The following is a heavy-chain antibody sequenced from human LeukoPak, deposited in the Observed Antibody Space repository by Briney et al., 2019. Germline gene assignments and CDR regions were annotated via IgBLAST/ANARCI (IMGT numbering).Heavy chain of an antibody. CDR3: ARGGYSYGSSNYYYYGMDV. D-gene: IGHD5-18*01. CDR2: ISYDGSNK. J-gene: IGHJ6*02. V-gene: IGHV3-30-3*01. CDR1: GFTFSSYA. Sequence: GGSLRLSCAASGFTFSSYAMHWVRQAPGKGLEWVAVISYDGSNKYYADSVKGQFTISRDNSKNTLYLQMNSLRAEDTAVYYCARGGYSYGSSNYYYYGMDVWGQGTTVTVSS.